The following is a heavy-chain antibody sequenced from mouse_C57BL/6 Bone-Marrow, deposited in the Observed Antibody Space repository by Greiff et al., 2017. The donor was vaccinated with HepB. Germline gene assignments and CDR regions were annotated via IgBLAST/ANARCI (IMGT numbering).Heavy chain of an antibody. V-gene: IGHV5-6*01. CDR1: GFTFSSYG. CDR3: ARHGVTTAKDYWYFDV. Sequence: EVKLMESGGDLVKPGGSLKLSCAASGFTFSSYGMSWVRQTPDKRLEWVATISSGGSYTYYPDSVKGRFTISRDNAKNTLYLQMSSLKSEDTAMYYCARHGVTTAKDYWYFDVWGTGTTVTVAS. J-gene: IGHJ1*03. D-gene: IGHD1-2*01. CDR2: ISSGGSYT.